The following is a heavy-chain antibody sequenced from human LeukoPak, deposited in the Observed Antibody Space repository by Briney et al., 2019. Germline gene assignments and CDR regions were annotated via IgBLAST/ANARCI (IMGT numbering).Heavy chain of an antibody. CDR3: AREGGQYYFDY. J-gene: IGHJ4*02. D-gene: IGHD1-26*01. Sequence: GGSLRLSCAASGFTFTNHIMHWVRQAPGKGLEWVAVISYDGSNKYYADSVKGRFTISRDNSKNTLYLQMNSLRAEDTAVYYCAREGGQYYFDYWGQGTLVTVSS. V-gene: IGHV3-30-3*01. CDR2: ISYDGSNK. CDR1: GFTFTNHI.